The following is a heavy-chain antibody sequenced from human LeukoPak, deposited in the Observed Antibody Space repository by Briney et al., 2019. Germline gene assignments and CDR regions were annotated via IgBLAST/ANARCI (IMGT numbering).Heavy chain of an antibody. J-gene: IGHJ4*02. CDR3: ARDGRYYYDSSGYYYGWVY. CDR2: IIPIFGTA. Sequence: SVKVSCKASGGTFSSYAISWVRQAPGQGLEWMGGIIPIFGTANYAQKFQGRVTITTDESTSTAYMELSSLKSEDTAVYYCARDGRYYYDSSGYYYGWVYWGQGTLVTVSS. D-gene: IGHD3-22*01. CDR1: GGTFSSYA. V-gene: IGHV1-69*05.